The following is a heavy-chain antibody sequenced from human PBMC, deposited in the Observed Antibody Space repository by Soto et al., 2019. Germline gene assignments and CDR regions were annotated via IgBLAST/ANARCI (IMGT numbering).Heavy chain of an antibody. Sequence: GESLKISCKASGYDFATFWIVWVRQVPGKGLEWMGVIYPDDSDVTYSPPFQGQVTISADKSTTTASLPWRDLRASDTAIYYCARHRNAGWFAPWGQGPPVTVSS. V-gene: IGHV5-51*01. CDR1: GYDFATFW. J-gene: IGHJ5*02. CDR3: ARHRNAGWFAP. CDR2: IYPDDSDV.